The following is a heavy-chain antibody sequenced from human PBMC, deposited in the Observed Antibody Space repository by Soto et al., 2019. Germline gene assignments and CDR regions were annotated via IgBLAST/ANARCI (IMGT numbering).Heavy chain of an antibody. D-gene: IGHD2-2*01. V-gene: IGHV1-69*13. Sequence: SVKVSCKASGCTFSSYAISWVRQAPRQGLGWMGGIIPIFGTANYAQKFQGRVTITADESTSTAYMELSSLRSEDTAVYYCARDIVLVPAAVFPYYYYGMDVWGQGTTVTVSS. CDR2: IIPIFGTA. CDR1: GCTFSSYA. CDR3: ARDIVLVPAAVFPYYYYGMDV. J-gene: IGHJ6*02.